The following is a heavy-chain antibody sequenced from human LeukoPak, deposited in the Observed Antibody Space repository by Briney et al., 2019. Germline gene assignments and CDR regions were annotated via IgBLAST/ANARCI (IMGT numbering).Heavy chain of an antibody. CDR2: IYHSGST. J-gene: IGHJ4*02. CDR3: ARRMGDIVEVPAAPNYFDY. CDR1: GYSISSGYY. Sequence: PSETLSLXCAVSGYSISSGYYWGWIRQPPGKGLEWIGSIYHSGSTYYNPSLKSRVTISVDTSKNQFSLKLSSVTAADTAVYYCARRMGDIVEVPAAPNYFDYWGQGTLVTVSS. V-gene: IGHV4-38-2*01. D-gene: IGHD2-2*01.